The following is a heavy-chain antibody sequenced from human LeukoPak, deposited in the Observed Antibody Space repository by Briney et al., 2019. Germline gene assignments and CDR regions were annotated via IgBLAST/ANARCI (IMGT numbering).Heavy chain of an antibody. D-gene: IGHD2-21*02. Sequence: PSETLSLTCTVSGGSISSYYWSWIRQPPGKGLEWIGYILNSGRTNYNPSLRSRVTMSVDTSKNQFSLNLSSLTDADTAVYYCAGRQHIVAVTATRGSFDMWGRGTMVTVSS. J-gene: IGHJ3*02. CDR2: ILNSGRT. V-gene: IGHV4-59*03. CDR3: AGRQHIVAVTATRGSFDM. CDR1: GGSISSYY.